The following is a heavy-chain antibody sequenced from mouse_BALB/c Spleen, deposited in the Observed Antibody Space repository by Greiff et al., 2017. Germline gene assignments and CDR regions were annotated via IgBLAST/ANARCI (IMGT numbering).Heavy chain of an antibody. J-gene: IGHJ3*01. CDR3: ARFYGNYALPFAY. CDR1: GYTFTSYV. CDR2: INPYNDGT. Sequence: EVQLVESGPELVKPGASVKMSCKASGYTFTSYVMHWVKQKPGQGLEWIGYINPYNDGTKYNEKFKGKATLTSDKSSSTAYMELSSLTSEDSAVYYCARFYGNYALPFAYWGQGTLVTVSA. V-gene: IGHV1-14*01. D-gene: IGHD2-1*01.